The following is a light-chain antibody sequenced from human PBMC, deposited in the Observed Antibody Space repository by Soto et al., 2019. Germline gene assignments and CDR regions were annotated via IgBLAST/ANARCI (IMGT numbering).Light chain of an antibody. CDR3: QHYGRSPTWT. V-gene: IGKV3-20*01. Sequence: EIVLTQSPGTLSFSPGERATLSCRASQSVSSSYLAWYQQKPGQAPRLLIYAASSRATGIPDRFSGSGSGTDFTLTISRLEPEDFAVYYCQHYGRSPTWTFGQGTKVDIK. CDR1: QSVSSSY. CDR2: AAS. J-gene: IGKJ1*01.